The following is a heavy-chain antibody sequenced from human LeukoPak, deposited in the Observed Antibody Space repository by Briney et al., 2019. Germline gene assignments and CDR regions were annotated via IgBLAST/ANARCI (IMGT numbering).Heavy chain of an antibody. CDR2: ISGSGGST. D-gene: IGHD3-22*01. CDR1: GFTFSSYA. J-gene: IGHJ4*02. V-gene: IGHV3-23*01. Sequence: GGSLRLSCAASGFTFSSYAMSWVRQAPGKGLEWVSAISGSGGSTYYADSVKGRFTISRDNSKNTLYLQMNSLRAEDTAVYYCARVHRYYYYDSSGYDNDYFDYWGQGTLVTVSS. CDR3: ARVHRYYYYDSSGYDNDYFDY.